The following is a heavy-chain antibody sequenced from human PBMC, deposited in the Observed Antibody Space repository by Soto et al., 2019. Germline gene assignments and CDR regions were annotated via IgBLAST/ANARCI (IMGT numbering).Heavy chain of an antibody. Sequence: QVQLVESGGGLVKPGGSLRLSCAASGFTFSDYYMSWIRQAPGKGLEWVSYISSSSSYTNYADSVKGRFTISRDNAKNSLYMKMNSVKVADTAEYYCARGYRYGYRYDYWGQGTLVTVSS. V-gene: IGHV3-11*06. CDR3: ARGYRYGYRYDY. D-gene: IGHD5-18*01. J-gene: IGHJ4*02. CDR1: GFTFSDYY. CDR2: ISSSSSYT.